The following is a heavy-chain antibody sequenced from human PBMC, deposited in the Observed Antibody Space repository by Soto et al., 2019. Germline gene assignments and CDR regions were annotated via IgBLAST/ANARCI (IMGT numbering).Heavy chain of an antibody. V-gene: IGHV3-30*04. D-gene: IGHD6-19*01. J-gene: IGHJ6*02. CDR1: GFTFSSYA. CDR3: AKDLNSGTQSYYYGMDV. CDR2: ISYDGSNK. Sequence: GGSLRLSCAASGFTFSSYAMHWVRQAPGKGLDWVAVISYDGSNKYYADSVKGRFTISRDNSKNTLYLQMNSLRAEDTALYHCAKDLNSGTQSYYYGMDVWGQGTTVTVSS.